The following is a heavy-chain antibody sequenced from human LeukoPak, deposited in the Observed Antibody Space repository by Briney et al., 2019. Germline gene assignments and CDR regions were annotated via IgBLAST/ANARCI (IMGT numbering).Heavy chain of an antibody. CDR3: AKGLETESRLDS. CDR2: ISRRSTYI. J-gene: IGHJ4*02. V-gene: IGHV3-21*04. D-gene: IGHD1-1*01. CDR1: GFTFSSYT. Sequence: GGSLRLSCAASGFTFSSYTMNWVRQAPGKGLEWVSSISRRSTYIYYADSVKGRFTISSDKSKNTLFLQMNSLRAEDTALYYCAKGLETESRLDSWGQGTLVTVSS.